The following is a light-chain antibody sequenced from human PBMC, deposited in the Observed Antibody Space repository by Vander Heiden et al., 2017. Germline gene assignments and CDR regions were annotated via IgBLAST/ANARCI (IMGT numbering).Light chain of an antibody. CDR2: GAS. V-gene: IGKV3-15*01. CDR3: QQYNNWRGT. J-gene: IGKJ1*01. CDR1: QSVSSN. Sequence: EIVMTQSPATLSVSPGERATLSCRASQSVSSNLARYQQKPGQAPRLLIYGASTRATGIPARFSGSGSGTEFTLTISSLQSEDFAVYYCQQYNNWRGTFGQGTKVEIK.